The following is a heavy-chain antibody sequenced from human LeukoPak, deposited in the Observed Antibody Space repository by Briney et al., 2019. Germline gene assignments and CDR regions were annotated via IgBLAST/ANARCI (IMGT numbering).Heavy chain of an antibody. V-gene: IGHV7-4-1*02. CDR3: ASQDIVATPGMTDAFDI. CDR1: GYTFTSYG. CDR2: INTNTGNP. J-gene: IGHJ3*02. D-gene: IGHD5-12*01. Sequence: ASVKVSCKASGYTFTSYGISWVRQAPGQGLEWMGWINTNTGNPTYAQGFTGRFVFSLDTSVSTAYLQISSLKAEDTAVYYCASQDIVATPGMTDAFDIWGQGTMVTVSS.